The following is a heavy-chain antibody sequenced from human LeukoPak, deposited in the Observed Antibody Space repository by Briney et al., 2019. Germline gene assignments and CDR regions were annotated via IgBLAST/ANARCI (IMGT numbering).Heavy chain of an antibody. J-gene: IGHJ4*02. D-gene: IGHD2-15*01. Sequence: PGRSLRLSCAASGFTFSSYSMNWVRQAPGKGLEWVSSISSSSSYIYYADSVKGRFTISRDNAKNSLYLQMNSLRAEDTAVYYCARHCSGGSCFDYWGQGTLVTVSS. V-gene: IGHV3-21*01. CDR3: ARHCSGGSCFDY. CDR1: GFTFSSYS. CDR2: ISSSSSYI.